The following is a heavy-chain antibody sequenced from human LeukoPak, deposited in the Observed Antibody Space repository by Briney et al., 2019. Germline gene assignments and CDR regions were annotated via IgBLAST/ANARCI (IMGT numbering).Heavy chain of an antibody. CDR2: ISSSSSYI. Sequence: GGSLRLSCAASGFTLSSYSMNWVRQAPGKGLEWVSSISSSSSYIYYADSMKGRFTISRDNAKNSLYLQMNSLRAEDTAVYYCARGPSRRFARFGDERFDIWGQGTMVTVSS. J-gene: IGHJ3*02. D-gene: IGHD3-10*01. CDR1: GFTLSSYS. V-gene: IGHV3-21*01. CDR3: ARGPSRRFARFGDERFDI.